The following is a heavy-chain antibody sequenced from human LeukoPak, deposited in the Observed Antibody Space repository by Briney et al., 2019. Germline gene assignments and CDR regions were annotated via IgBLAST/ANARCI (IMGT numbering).Heavy chain of an antibody. V-gene: IGHV3-23*01. Sequence: PGGSLRLSCAASGFTFSSYGMHWVRQAPGKGLEWVSAISGSGGSTYYADSVKGRFTISRDNSKNTLYLQMNSLRAEDTAVYYCAHVVVVAATLFDYWGQGTLVTVSS. CDR2: ISGSGGST. CDR1: GFTFSSYG. CDR3: AHVVVVAATLFDY. D-gene: IGHD2-15*01. J-gene: IGHJ4*02.